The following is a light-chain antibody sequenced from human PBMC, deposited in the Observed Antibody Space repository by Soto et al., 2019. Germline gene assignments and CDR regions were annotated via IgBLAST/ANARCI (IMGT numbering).Light chain of an antibody. J-gene: IGKJ1*01. Sequence: QSGTTLCGATGESSTLSCRANQSIRTDLAWYQQKSGQGPRLLIYDASTRATGIPARFSGSWSGTEFTLSISSLQSEDLAVHYCQQYNYWSPCTFGRGTKVDIK. V-gene: IGKV3D-15*01. CDR1: QSIRTD. CDR2: DAS. CDR3: QQYNYWSPCT.